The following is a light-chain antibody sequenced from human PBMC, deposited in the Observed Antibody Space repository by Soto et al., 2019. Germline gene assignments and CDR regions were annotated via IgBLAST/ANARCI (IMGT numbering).Light chain of an antibody. J-gene: IGKJ3*01. CDR1: QSVSSSY. CDR3: QHYGSSSLT. CDR2: GAS. V-gene: IGKV3-20*01. Sequence: EIVLTQSPGTLSLSPGERATLSCRASQSVSSSYLAWYQQKPGQAPRLLIYGASSRATGIPDRFSGGGSGADFTLTISRLEPEDFAVFYCQHYGSSSLTFGPGTKVDI.